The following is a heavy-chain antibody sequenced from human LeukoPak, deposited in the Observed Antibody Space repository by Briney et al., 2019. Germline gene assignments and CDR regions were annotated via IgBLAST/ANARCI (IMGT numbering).Heavy chain of an antibody. CDR1: GYTFTVYY. D-gene: IGHD4-23*01. CDR2: INPNSGGT. CDR3: AREPDYGGNSGFDY. J-gene: IGHJ4*02. Sequence: ASVTVSCRASGYTFTVYYMHWVRQAPGQGVEWMGWINPNSGGTNYAQKFQGRVTMTRDTSISTAYMELSRLRSDDTAVYYCAREPDYGGNSGFDYWGQGTLVTVSS. V-gene: IGHV1-2*02.